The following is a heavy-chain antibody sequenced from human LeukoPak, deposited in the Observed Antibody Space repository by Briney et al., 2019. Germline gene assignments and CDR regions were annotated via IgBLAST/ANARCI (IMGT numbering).Heavy chain of an antibody. CDR3: ARQGYSYLRYYFDY. J-gene: IGHJ4*02. CDR2: IWYDGSNK. V-gene: IGHV3-33*01. Sequence: GGSLRLSCAASGFTFSSYGMHWVRQAPGKGLEWVAVIWYDGSNKYYADSVKGRFTISRDNSKNTLYLQMNSLRAEDTAVYYCARQGYSYLRYYFDYWGQGTLVTVSS. CDR1: GFTFSSYG. D-gene: IGHD5-18*01.